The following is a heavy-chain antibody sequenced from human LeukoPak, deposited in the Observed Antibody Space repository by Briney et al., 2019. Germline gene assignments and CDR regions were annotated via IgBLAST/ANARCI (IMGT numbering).Heavy chain of an antibody. V-gene: IGHV4-34*01. J-gene: IGHJ4*02. Sequence: SETLSLTCAVYGGSFSGYYWSWIRQPPGKGLEWIGEINHSGSTNYNPSLKSRVTISVDTSKNQFSLKLSSVTAADTAVYYCARMGASGYSYDFDYWGQGTLVTVSS. D-gene: IGHD5-18*01. CDR3: ARMGASGYSYDFDY. CDR1: GGSFSGYY. CDR2: INHSGST.